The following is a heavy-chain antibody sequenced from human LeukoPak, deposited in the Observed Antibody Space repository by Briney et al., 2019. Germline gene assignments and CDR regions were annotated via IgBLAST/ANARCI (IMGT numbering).Heavy chain of an antibody. J-gene: IGHJ5*02. D-gene: IGHD3-10*01. Sequence: SETLSLTCTVSGGSISSSSYYWGWIRQPPGKGLEWIGSIYYSGSTYYNPSLKSRVTISVDRSKNQFSLKLTSVTAADTAVYYCARAGAWQIDPWGQGTLVTVSS. CDR1: GGSISSSSYY. CDR2: IYYSGST. V-gene: IGHV4-39*07. CDR3: ARAGAWQIDP.